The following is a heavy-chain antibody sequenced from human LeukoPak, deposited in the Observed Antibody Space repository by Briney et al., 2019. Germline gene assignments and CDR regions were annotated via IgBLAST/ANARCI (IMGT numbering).Heavy chain of an antibody. CDR2: TNHSGST. V-gene: IGHV4-34*01. CDR1: GGSFSGYY. D-gene: IGHD3-22*01. CDR3: ARDYYDSSGRDAFDI. Sequence: SETLSLTCAVYGGSFSGYYWSWIRQPPGQGLEWIGETNHSGSTNYNPSLKSRVTISVETSKNQFSLNLSSVTAADTAVYYCARDYYDSSGRDAFDIWGQGTMVTVSS. J-gene: IGHJ3*02.